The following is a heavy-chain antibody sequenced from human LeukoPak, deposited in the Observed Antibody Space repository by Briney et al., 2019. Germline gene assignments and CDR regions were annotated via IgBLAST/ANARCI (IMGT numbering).Heavy chain of an antibody. CDR3: ATAQNYYYNDRSGYYQYFQY. Sequence: ASVKVSCKASGYIFTGYYIHWVRQAPGQGLEWMGRINPNSGGTNYAQKFQGRVTMTRDTSISTAYMELSRLTSDDTAVYYCATAQNYYYNDRSGYYQYFQYWGQGTLATVSS. J-gene: IGHJ1*01. D-gene: IGHD3-22*01. V-gene: IGHV1-2*06. CDR1: GYIFTGYY. CDR2: INPNSGGT.